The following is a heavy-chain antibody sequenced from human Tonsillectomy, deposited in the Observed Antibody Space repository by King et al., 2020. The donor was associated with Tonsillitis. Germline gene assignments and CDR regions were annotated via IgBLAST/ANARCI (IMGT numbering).Heavy chain of an antibody. V-gene: IGHV4-59*01. CDR2: IHYSGST. Sequence: VQLQESGPGVVKPSETLSLTCTVSGGSISSYYWTWIRQPPGKGLEWIGYIHYSGSTNNNPSLKSRVTISVDTSKNQFSLRLRSVTAADTAVYYCARGYSSGYYKTGMDVWGQGTTVTVSS. CDR1: GGSISSYY. J-gene: IGHJ6*02. CDR3: ARGYSSGYYKTGMDV. D-gene: IGHD3-22*01.